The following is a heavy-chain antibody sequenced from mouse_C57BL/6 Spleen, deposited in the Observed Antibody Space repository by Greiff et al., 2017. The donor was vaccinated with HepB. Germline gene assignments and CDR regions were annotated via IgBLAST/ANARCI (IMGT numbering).Heavy chain of an antibody. V-gene: IGHV1-69*01. D-gene: IGHD1-1*01. CDR3: AEGITTVVEEEYAMDY. J-gene: IGHJ4*01. CDR2: IDPSDSYT. Sequence: VQLQQSGAELVMPGASVKLSCKASGYTFTSYWMHWVKQRPGQGLEWIGEIDPSDSYTNYNQKFKGKSTLTVDKSSSTAYMQLSSLTSEDSAVYYCAEGITTVVEEEYAMDYWGQGTSVTVSS. CDR1: GYTFTSYW.